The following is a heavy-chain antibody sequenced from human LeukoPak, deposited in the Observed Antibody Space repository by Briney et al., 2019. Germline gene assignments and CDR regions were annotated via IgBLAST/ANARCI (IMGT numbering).Heavy chain of an antibody. CDR1: GFTFSSYE. J-gene: IGHJ4*02. CDR2: ISSSGSTI. CDR3: ARGGEYDYVWGSYRYPGIDY. D-gene: IGHD3-16*02. V-gene: IGHV3-48*03. Sequence: GGSLRLSCAASGFTFSSYEMNWVRQAPGKGLEWVSYISSSGSTIYHADSVKGRFTISRDNAKNSLYLQMNSLRAEDTAVYYCARGGEYDYVWGSYRYPGIDYWGQGTLVTVSS.